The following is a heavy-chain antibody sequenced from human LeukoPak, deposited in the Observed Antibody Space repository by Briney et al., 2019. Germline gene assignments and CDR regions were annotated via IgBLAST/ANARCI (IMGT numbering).Heavy chain of an antibody. CDR1: GYSISSGYY. CDR2: IYYSGST. V-gene: IGHV4-61*01. J-gene: IGHJ5*02. Sequence: NPSETLSLTCTVSGYSISSGYYWGWIRQPPGKGLEWIGYIYYSGSTNYNPSLKSRVTISVDTSKNQFSLKLSSVTAADTAVYYCARGSSGWWERWFDPWGQGTLVTVSS. D-gene: IGHD6-19*01. CDR3: ARGSSGWWERWFDP.